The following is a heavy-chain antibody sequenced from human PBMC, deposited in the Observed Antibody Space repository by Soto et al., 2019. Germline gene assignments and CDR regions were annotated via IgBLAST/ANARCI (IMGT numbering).Heavy chain of an antibody. D-gene: IGHD6-19*01. CDR3: ARTSSGWSRYVDY. V-gene: IGHV3-21*06. Sequence: EVQLVESGGGLVKPGGSLRLSCAASGFTFSTYNMNWVRQAPGKGLEWVSFISSGSNYIYYADSMKGRFTISRDNAKNSLYLQMNSLRDEDTAVYYCARTSSGWSRYVDYWGPGTLVTVSS. CDR1: GFTFSTYN. CDR2: ISSGSNYI. J-gene: IGHJ4*02.